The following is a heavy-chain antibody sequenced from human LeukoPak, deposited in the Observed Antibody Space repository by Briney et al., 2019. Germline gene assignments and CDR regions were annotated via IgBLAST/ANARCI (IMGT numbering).Heavy chain of an antibody. V-gene: IGHV3-49*04. Sequence: GGSLRLSCTASGFTFGDYSMNWVRQAPGKGLEWVGFIRSKAYGGTTEYAASVKGRFTISRDDSKSIAYLQMNSLKTEDTAVYYCTRGRRAIHDYWGQGTLVTVSS. CDR2: IRSKAYGGTT. J-gene: IGHJ4*02. CDR1: GFTFGDYS. D-gene: IGHD2-21*01. CDR3: TRGRRAIHDY.